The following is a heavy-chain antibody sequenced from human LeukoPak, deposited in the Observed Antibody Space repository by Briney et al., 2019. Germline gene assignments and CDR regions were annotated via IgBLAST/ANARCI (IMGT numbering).Heavy chain of an antibody. Sequence: GGSLRLSCAVSGFTFSDHYIDWVRQAPGKGLEWVSVIYSGGSTYYADSVKGRFTISRDNSKNTLYLQMNSLRAEDTAVYYCARAGGYWGQGTLVTVSS. CDR1: GFTFSDHY. CDR2: IYSGGST. CDR3: ARAGGY. J-gene: IGHJ4*02. V-gene: IGHV3-53*01.